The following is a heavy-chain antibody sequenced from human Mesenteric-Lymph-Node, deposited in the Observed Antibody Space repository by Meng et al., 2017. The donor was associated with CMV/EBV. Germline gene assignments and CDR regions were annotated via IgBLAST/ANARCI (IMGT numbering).Heavy chain of an antibody. D-gene: IGHD2-2*02. V-gene: IGHV4-61*01. Sequence: SGVSVSSDNYYWNWIRQPPGEGLECIGYISYIGSTTYNPSLKNRVTISLDTSKNQFSLNLRSVTTADTAVYYCARAGIPQTSGYVDLWGRGTLVTVSS. CDR2: ISYIGST. CDR3: ARAGIPQTSGYVDL. J-gene: IGHJ2*01. CDR1: GVSVSSDNYY.